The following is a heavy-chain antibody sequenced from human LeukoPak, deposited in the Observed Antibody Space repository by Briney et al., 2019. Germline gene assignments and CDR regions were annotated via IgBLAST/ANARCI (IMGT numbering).Heavy chain of an antibody. Sequence: GGSLRLSCAASGFTFDDYGMSWVRQAPGKGLEWVSGINWNGGSTGYADSVKGRFTISRDNAKNSLYLQMNSLRAEDTALYYCARALRDIVVVPAAIDYWGQGTLVTVSS. J-gene: IGHJ4*02. CDR3: ARALRDIVVVPAAIDY. CDR2: INWNGGST. V-gene: IGHV3-20*04. CDR1: GFTFDDYG. D-gene: IGHD2-2*01.